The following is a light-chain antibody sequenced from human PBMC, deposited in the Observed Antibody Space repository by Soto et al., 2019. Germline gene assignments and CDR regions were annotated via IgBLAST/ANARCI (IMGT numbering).Light chain of an antibody. V-gene: IGKV3-20*01. CDR2: GSS. Sequence: EIVLTQSPGTLSLSPGERATLSCRASQSISSSYLAWYQQQPGEAPMLLSYGSSSRATGIPARFRGSGSGTDFRLTISGLEPDDSAVYYGQQYGSSQWTFGQGTKVEIK. CDR1: QSISSSY. J-gene: IGKJ1*01. CDR3: QQYGSSQWT.